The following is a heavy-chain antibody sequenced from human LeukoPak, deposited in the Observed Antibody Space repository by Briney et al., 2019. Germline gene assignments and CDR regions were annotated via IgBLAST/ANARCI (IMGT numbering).Heavy chain of an antibody. D-gene: IGHD7-27*01. CDR1: GGSISSGSYY. Sequence: SQTLSLTCTVSGGSISSGSYYWIWIRQPAGKGLEWIGRIYTSGSTNYNPPLKSRVTISVDTSKNQFSLKLSSVTAADTAVYYCAREELGIDYWGQGTLVTVSS. CDR3: AREELGIDY. J-gene: IGHJ4*02. CDR2: IYTSGST. V-gene: IGHV4-61*02.